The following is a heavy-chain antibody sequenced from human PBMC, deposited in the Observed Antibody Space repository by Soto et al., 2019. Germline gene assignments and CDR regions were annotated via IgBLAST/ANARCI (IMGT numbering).Heavy chain of an antibody. V-gene: IGHV4-61*01. J-gene: IGHJ4*02. CDR1: GDSVSSDNYY. CDR3: ARDIRGFSRAFDY. D-gene: IGHD5-18*01. CDR2: IYSSGNT. Sequence: SETLSLTCTVSGDSVSSDNYYWTWIRQPPGEGLEWIGYIYSSGNTNYNPSLKSRVTISLDTSSNQFSLKLTSVTAADTAVYYCARDIRGFSRAFDYWGQGTLVTVSS.